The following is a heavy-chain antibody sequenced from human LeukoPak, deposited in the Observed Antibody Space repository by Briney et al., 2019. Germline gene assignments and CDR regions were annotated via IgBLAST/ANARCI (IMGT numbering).Heavy chain of an antibody. CDR3: AELGITMIGGV. Sequence: RGSLRLSCAASGFTFSSYAMNWVRQAPGKVLAWVSGINNSGGSTYYADSVKGWFTISRDNAKNSLYLQMNSLRAEDTAVYYCAELGITMIGGVWGKGTTVTISS. CDR2: INNSGGST. J-gene: IGHJ6*04. D-gene: IGHD3-10*02. V-gene: IGHV3-23*01. CDR1: GFTFSSYA.